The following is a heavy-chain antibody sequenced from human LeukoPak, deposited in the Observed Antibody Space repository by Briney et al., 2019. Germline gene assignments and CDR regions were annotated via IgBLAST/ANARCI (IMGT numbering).Heavy chain of an antibody. Sequence: ASVKVSCKASGYTFYIYGISWVRQAPGQGLEWMGWISVYNGNTNYAQKFQGRVTMTTDTSASTTYMELRSLRSDDTAVYYCAREIVVVGVTSWFEPWGQGTLVTVSS. CDR2: ISVYNGNT. J-gene: IGHJ5*02. CDR3: AREIVVVGVTSWFEP. D-gene: IGHD2-15*01. CDR1: GYTFYIYG. V-gene: IGHV1-18*01.